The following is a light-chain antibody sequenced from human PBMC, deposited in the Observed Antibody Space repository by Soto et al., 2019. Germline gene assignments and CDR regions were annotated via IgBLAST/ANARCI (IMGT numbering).Light chain of an antibody. CDR3: SSYTSSSPPYV. CDR2: EVS. V-gene: IGLV2-14*01. J-gene: IGLJ1*01. CDR1: SSDVGGYNY. Sequence: QSALTQPASVSGSPGQSITISCTGTSSDVGGYNYVSWYQQHPGKAPKLMIYEVSNRPSGVSNRFSGSNSGNTASLPISGLQAEDEADYYCSSYTSSSPPYVFGTGTKLTVL.